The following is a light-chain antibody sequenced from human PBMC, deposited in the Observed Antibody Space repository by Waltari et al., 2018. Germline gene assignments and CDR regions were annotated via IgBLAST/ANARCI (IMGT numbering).Light chain of an antibody. CDR2: SNN. CDR3: AAWDDSLNGVV. Sequence: QSFLTQPPSASGTPGQRVTISCSGSSSNIGRNTVNWYQQLPGTAPKLLIYSNNHWPSGVPDRFSGSKSGTSDALAISGLQSEDEADYYCAAWDDSLNGVVFGGGTKLTVL. V-gene: IGLV1-44*01. J-gene: IGLJ2*01. CDR1: SSNIGRNT.